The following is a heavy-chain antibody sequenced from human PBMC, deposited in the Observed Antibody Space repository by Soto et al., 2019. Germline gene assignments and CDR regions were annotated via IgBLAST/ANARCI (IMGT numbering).Heavy chain of an antibody. CDR1: GFTFSSYW. CDR3: ARENKEGADY. V-gene: IGHV3-74*01. J-gene: IGHJ4*02. Sequence: GGSLRLSCAASGFTFSSYWMHWVRQAPGKGLVWVSRINSDGSRTNYADSVKGRFTVSRDNAKNTLYLQMNSLRGEDTAVYYCARENKEGADYWGQGTLVTVSS. CDR2: INSDGSRT.